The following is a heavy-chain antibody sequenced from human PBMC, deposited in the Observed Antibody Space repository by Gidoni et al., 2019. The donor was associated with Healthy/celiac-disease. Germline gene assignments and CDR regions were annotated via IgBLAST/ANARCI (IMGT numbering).Heavy chain of an antibody. CDR3: AKDLSSAWYPYYFDY. V-gene: IGHV3-23*01. J-gene: IGHJ4*02. CDR2: ISGSAGST. CDR1: GFTFSRYA. Sequence: EVQLLESGGGLVQPGGSLRLSCAASGFTFSRYAMSWVRQAPGKGLEWVSVISGSAGSTYYADSVKGRFTISRDNSKNTLYLQMNSLRAEDTAVYYCAKDLSSAWYPYYFDYWGQGTLVTVSS. D-gene: IGHD6-19*01.